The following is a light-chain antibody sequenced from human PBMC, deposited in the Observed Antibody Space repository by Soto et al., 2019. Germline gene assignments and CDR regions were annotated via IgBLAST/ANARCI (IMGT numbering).Light chain of an antibody. CDR1: QSIDTY. CDR2: AAS. J-gene: IGKJ4*01. V-gene: IGKV1-39*01. Sequence: EIQMTQSPSSLSASVGDRVTITCRASQSIDTYLNWYQQKPGKAPNLLIYAASNLQSGVPSRFSGSGFGTYFTLTISSLQPEDFATYYCQQSFTTWLTFGGGTKVEIK. CDR3: QQSFTTWLT.